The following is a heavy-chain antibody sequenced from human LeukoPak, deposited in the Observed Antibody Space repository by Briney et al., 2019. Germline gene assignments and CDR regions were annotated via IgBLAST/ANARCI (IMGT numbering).Heavy chain of an antibody. CDR1: GLTVSNHW. J-gene: IGHJ6*02. CDR3: ARNNAMDV. V-gene: IGHV3-7*03. D-gene: IGHD2-8*01. CDR2: VNRDGSET. Sequence: GGSLRLSCVASGLTVSNHWMSWVRQAPGRGPEWVANVNRDGSETYYLDSVKGRFTISKDNAKNSLYLQMNSLRAEDTALYHCARNNAMDVWGQGTTVIVSS.